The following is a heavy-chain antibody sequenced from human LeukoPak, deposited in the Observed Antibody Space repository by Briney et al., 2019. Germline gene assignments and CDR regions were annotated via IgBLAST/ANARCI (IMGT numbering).Heavy chain of an antibody. CDR3: ARDGVGTYDY. CDR1: EYTFTDYY. CDR2: IYPNNGDT. D-gene: IGHD1-26*01. J-gene: IGHJ4*02. Sequence: ASVKVSCKASEYTFTDYYIHWLRQAPGQGLEWMGWIYPNNGDTNYAQKIQGSVTMTRDTSINTAYMELSSLTSDDTAVYYCARDGVGTYDYWGQGTLVTVSS. V-gene: IGHV1-2*02.